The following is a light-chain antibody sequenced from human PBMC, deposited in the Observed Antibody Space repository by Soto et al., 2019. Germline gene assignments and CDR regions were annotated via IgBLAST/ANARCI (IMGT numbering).Light chain of an antibody. CDR2: DAS. CDR3: QQSYGTPWT. CDR1: QNIRSR. Sequence: DFQMTHSPSTLSASVGDRVTITCRASQNIRSRLAWFQQSPGKAPKLLIYDASSLESGVPSRFSGSGSETEFTLTISSLQPEDSATYYCQQSYGTPWTFGQGTKVDIK. V-gene: IGKV1-5*01. J-gene: IGKJ1*01.